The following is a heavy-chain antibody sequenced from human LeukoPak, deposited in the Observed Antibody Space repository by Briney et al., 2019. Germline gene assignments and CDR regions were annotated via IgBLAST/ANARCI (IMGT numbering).Heavy chain of an antibody. V-gene: IGHV3-53*01. CDR3: ARDSNYGTSGHYY. D-gene: IGHD3-22*01. Sequence: GGSLRLSCAASGFTVSSNYMSWVRQAPGKGLEWVSVIYSGGSTYSADSVKGRFTISRDNSKNTLYLQMNSLRAGDTAVYYCARDSNYGTSGHYYWGQGTLVTVSS. CDR1: GFTVSSNY. J-gene: IGHJ4*02. CDR2: IYSGGST.